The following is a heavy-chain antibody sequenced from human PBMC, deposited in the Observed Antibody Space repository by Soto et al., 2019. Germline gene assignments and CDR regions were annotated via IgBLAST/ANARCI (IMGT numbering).Heavy chain of an antibody. Sequence: QVQLQQWGAGLLKPSETLSLTCAVYGGSFSGYYWSWIRQPPGKGLEWIGEINHSGSTNYNPSLKSRVTISVDTSKNQFSLKLSSVTAADTAVYYCARGPRASSWYFIYYWGQGTLVTVSS. V-gene: IGHV4-34*01. CDR1: GGSFSGYY. CDR2: INHSGST. J-gene: IGHJ4*02. D-gene: IGHD6-13*01. CDR3: ARGPRASSWYFIYY.